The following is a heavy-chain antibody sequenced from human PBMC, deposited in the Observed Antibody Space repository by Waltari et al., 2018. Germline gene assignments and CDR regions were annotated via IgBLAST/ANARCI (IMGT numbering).Heavy chain of an antibody. CDR2: INGGGVNT. CDR3: AKHPTVGNFDY. CDR1: GFTFRNYA. Sequence: VQLLESGGGLVQPGGSLRISCAAAGFTFRNYAMSWVRQAPGKGLEWVSVINGGGVNTYYADSVKGRLTISRDNSKNTLYLQMNRLRAEDTAVYYCAKHPTVGNFDYWGQGTLVTVSP. J-gene: IGHJ4*02. V-gene: IGHV3-23*01. D-gene: IGHD4-4*01.